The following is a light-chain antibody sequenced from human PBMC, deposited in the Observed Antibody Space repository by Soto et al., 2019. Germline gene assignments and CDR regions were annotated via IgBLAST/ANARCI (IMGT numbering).Light chain of an antibody. J-gene: IGKJ2*01. CDR2: AVS. V-gene: IGKV1-17*01. CDR1: QDIGKD. Sequence: DIQMTQCPSSVSAAVGDRVTITCRASQDIGKDLGWFQQKPGKAPRRLIYAVSTLESGVPSRFSGSGSGTQFSLTISSLRPEDFAAYFCLQHKSFPFTFGQGTKVDIK. CDR3: LQHKSFPFT.